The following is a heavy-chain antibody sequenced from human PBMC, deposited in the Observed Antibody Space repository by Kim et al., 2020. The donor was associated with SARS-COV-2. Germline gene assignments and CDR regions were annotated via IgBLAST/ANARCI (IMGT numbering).Heavy chain of an antibody. CDR2: NGGST. V-gene: IGHV3-64D*09. Sequence: NGGSTYYVDSVKGRFTSSRDRSKNTLYLQMSSLRAEDTAVYYCVRDRYDSWGQGTLVIVSS. CDR3: VRDRYDS. J-gene: IGHJ4*02.